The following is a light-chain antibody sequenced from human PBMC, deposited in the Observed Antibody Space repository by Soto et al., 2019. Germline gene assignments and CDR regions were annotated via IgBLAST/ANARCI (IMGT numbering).Light chain of an antibody. CDR2: QDT. CDR3: QAWDSSTVI. CDR1: KLQYKY. Sequence: SYELTRTPSVSVSPGQTASITCSGDKLQYKYVSWYEQKPGQSPVLVIYQDTKRTSGIPERFSGSNSGNTATLTISGTQVMDEADYYCQAWDSSTVIFGGGTKVTVL. V-gene: IGLV3-1*01. J-gene: IGLJ2*01.